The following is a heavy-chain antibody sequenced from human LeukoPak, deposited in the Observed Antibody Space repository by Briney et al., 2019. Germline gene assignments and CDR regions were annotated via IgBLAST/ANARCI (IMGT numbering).Heavy chain of an antibody. J-gene: IGHJ4*02. CDR3: ARGDGYNYFDY. CDR1: GGTFSSYA. CDR2: IIPIFGTA. Sequence: SVKVSCKASGGTFSSYAISWVRQAPGQGLEWMGGIIPIFGTANYAQKFQGRDTITTDESTSTAYMELSSLRSEDAAVYYCARGDGYNYFDYWGQGTLVTVSS. D-gene: IGHD5-24*01. V-gene: IGHV1-69*05.